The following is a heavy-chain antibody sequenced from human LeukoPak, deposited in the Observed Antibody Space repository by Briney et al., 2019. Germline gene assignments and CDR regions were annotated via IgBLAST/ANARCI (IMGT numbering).Heavy chain of an antibody. CDR3: ARKRAYYCSGGSCYRSDAFDI. CDR1: GGCFSGYY. D-gene: IGHD2-15*01. Sequence: SETLSLTCAVYGGCFSGYYWSWIRQPPGKGLGWVGEINHSGSTNYNPSLKSRVTISVDTSKNQFSLKLSSVTAADTAVYYCARKRAYYCSGGSCYRSDAFDIWGQGTMVTVSS. CDR2: INHSGST. V-gene: IGHV4-34*01. J-gene: IGHJ3*02.